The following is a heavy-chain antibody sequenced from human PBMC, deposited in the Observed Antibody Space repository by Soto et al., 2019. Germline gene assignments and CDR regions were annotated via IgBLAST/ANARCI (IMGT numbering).Heavy chain of an antibody. CDR1: GGTFSSYA. CDR3: ARDVGYGDYDPHYFDY. CDR2: IIPIFGTA. V-gene: IGHV1-69*13. Sequence: GASVKVSCKASGGTFSSYAISWVRQAPGQGLEWMGGIIPIFGTANYAQKFQGRVTITADESTSTAYMELSSLRSEDTAVYYCARDVGYGDYDPHYFDYWGQGTLVTVSS. J-gene: IGHJ4*02. D-gene: IGHD4-17*01.